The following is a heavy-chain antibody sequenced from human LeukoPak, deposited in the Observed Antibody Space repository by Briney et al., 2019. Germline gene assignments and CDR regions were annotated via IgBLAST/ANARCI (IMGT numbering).Heavy chain of an antibody. V-gene: IGHV3-43*01. CDR1: GFTFDDYT. CDR3: AKDYSSGWRTGFDY. CDR2: ISWDGGST. J-gene: IGHJ4*02. Sequence: PGGSLRLSCAASGFTFDDYTMHWVRQAPGKGLEWVSLISWDGGSTYYADSVEGRFTISRDNSKNSLYLQMNSLRTEDTALYYCAKDYSSGWRTGFDYWGQGTLVTVSS. D-gene: IGHD6-19*01.